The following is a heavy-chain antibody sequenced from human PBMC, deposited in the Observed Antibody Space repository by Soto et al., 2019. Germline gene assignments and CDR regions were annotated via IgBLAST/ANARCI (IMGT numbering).Heavy chain of an antibody. CDR2: ISSNGVGT. CDR3: ARRARPDFYYMDV. J-gene: IGHJ6*03. D-gene: IGHD6-6*01. V-gene: IGHV3-64*01. CDR1: AFTLSGYA. Sequence: EVQLAESGGGLAQPGGSLRLSCAASAFTLSGYAMDWVRQAPGKGLEYVSGISSNGVGTYYANSVQGRFTISRDNSKNTVYLQMGSLRPEDMAVYYCARRARPDFYYMDVWGKGTTVTVS.